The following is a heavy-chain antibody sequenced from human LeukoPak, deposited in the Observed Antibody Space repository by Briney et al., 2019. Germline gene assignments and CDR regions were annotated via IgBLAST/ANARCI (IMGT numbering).Heavy chain of an antibody. CDR1: GGSISSYY. V-gene: IGHV4-59*08. J-gene: IGHJ4*02. CDR3: ARHHYDSSGYPY. CDR2: IYSSGST. D-gene: IGHD3-22*01. Sequence: SETLSLTCTVSGGSISSYYWSWIRQPPGKGLEWIGYIYSSGSTNYNPSLKSRLTISVDASKNQFSLKLSSVTAADTAVYYCARHHYDSSGYPYWGQGTLVTVSS.